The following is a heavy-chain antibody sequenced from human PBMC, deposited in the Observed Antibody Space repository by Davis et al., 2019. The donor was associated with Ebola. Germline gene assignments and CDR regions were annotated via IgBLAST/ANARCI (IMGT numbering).Heavy chain of an antibody. J-gene: IGHJ6*02. V-gene: IGHV4-39*07. CDR2: INHSGST. CDR3: ARGGIYIGYCSSTSCRPSYGMDV. Sequence: SETLSLTCTVSGGSISSSSYYWSWIRQPPGKGLEWIGEINHSGSTNYNPSLKSRVTISVDTSKNQFSLKLSSVTAADTAVYYCARGGIYIGYCSSTSCRPSYGMDVWGQGTTVTVSS. D-gene: IGHD2-2*01. CDR1: GGSISSSSYY.